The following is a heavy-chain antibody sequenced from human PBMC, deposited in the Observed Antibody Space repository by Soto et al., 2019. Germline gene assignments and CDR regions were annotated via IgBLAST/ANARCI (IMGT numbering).Heavy chain of an antibody. CDR3: ARQIYDSDTGPNFQYYFDS. J-gene: IGHJ4*02. D-gene: IGHD3-22*01. V-gene: IGHV5-10-1*01. CDR2: IDPSDSQT. Sequence: GESLKISCKGSGYSFAGYWITWVRQKPGKGLEWMGRIDPSDSQTYYSPSFRGHVTISVTKSITTVFLQWSSLRASDTSMYYCARQIYDSDTGPNFQYYFDSWGQGTPFTVSS. CDR1: GYSFAGYW.